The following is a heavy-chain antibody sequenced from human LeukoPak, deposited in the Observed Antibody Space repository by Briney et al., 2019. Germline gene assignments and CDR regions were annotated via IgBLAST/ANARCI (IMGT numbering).Heavy chain of an antibody. CDR1: GGSISSGDYY. V-gene: IGHV4-30-4*01. J-gene: IGHJ5*02. Sequence: SETLSLTCTVPGGSISSGDYYWSWIRQPPGTGLEWIGYIYYSGSTYYNLSLKRRVTMSVYTSKTQFSLKLSTVTAADTGVYYWARDNYGSSSHAPGVWFDPWGQGTLFTVSS. CDR3: ARDNYGSSSHAPGVWFDP. CDR2: IYYSGST. D-gene: IGHD3-10*01.